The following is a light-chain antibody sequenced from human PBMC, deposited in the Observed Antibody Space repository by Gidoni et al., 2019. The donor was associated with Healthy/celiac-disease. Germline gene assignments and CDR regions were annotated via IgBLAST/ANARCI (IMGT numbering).Light chain of an antibody. CDR3: QQYGSSPWT. Sequence: EIVLTQSPGTLSLSPGERATLSCRASQSVSSSYFAWYQQKPGQAPRLLIYGASSRATGIPDRVRGSGSGTDFTLTISRLEPEDFAVYYGQQYGSSPWTFXQXTKVEIK. CDR2: GAS. J-gene: IGKJ1*01. CDR1: QSVSSSY. V-gene: IGKV3-20*01.